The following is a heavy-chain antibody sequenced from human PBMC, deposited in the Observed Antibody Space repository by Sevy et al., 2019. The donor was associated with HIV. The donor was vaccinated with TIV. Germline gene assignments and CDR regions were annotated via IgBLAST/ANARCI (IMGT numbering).Heavy chain of an antibody. D-gene: IGHD3-3*01. J-gene: IGHJ6*02. CDR3: AREGYYDFWGGIIYYYGMDV. Sequence: GGSLRLSCAASGFTFSDYYMSWIRQAPGKGLEWVSYISSSSSYTNYADSVKGRFTISRDNAKNSLYLQMNSLRAEDTAVYYCAREGYYDFWGGIIYYYGMDVWGQGTTVTVSS. CDR1: GFTFSDYY. V-gene: IGHV3-11*06. CDR2: ISSSSSYT.